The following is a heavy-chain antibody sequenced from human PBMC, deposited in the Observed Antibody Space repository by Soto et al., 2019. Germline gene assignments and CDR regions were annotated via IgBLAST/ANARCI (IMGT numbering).Heavy chain of an antibody. V-gene: IGHV2-26*01. CDR2: IFSNDEK. Sequence: PGPTLVNHTETLTLTCTGSGFSLSNARMGVSWIRQTPGKALEWLARIFSNDEKSYSASLKSRLTISKDTSKSQAVPTMTNMDPVDTATYFCERASRFADPILGWVHFGMDVWCQGT. J-gene: IGHJ6*02. D-gene: IGHD3-10*01. CDR1: GFSLSNARMG. CDR3: ERASRFADPILGWVHFGMDV.